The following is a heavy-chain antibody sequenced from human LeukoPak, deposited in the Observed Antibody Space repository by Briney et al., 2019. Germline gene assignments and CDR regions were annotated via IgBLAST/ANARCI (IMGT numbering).Heavy chain of an antibody. CDR3: ARDSYGMDV. V-gene: IGHV4-59*01. CDR2: IYYSGST. Sequence: TETLSLTCTVSGGSISSYYWSWIRQPPGKGLEWIGYIYYSGSTNYNPSLKSRVTISVDTSKNQFSLKLSSVTAADTAVYYCARDSYGMDVWGQGTTVTVSS. CDR1: GGSISSYY. J-gene: IGHJ6*02.